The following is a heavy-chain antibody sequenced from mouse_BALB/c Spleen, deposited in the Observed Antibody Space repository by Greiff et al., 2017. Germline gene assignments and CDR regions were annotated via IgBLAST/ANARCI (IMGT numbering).Heavy chain of an antibody. CDR1: GYAFTSYW. CDR2: IYPGDGDT. D-gene: IGHD2-4*01. J-gene: IGHJ4*01. CDR3: ARYRDYGGGCYAMDY. Sequence: VQLQQSGAELVRPGSSVKISCKASGYAFTSYWMNWVKQRPGQGLEWIGQIYPGDGDTNYNGKFKGKATLTADKSSSTAYMQLSSLTSEDSAVYFCARYRDYGGGCYAMDYWGQGTSVTVSS. V-gene: IGHV1-80*01.